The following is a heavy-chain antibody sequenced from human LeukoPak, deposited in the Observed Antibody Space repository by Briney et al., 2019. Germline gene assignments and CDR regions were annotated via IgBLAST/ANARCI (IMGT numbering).Heavy chain of an antibody. Sequence: GGSLRLSCAASGLTFSNYGMHWVRQAPGKGLEWVAVIPYDGFNPYYADSVKGRFTISGDNSKNTLWLQMNSLRAEDTAVYYCAKVKEMYSSGSYYFDYWGQGTLVTVSS. V-gene: IGHV3-30*18. CDR1: GLTFSNYG. D-gene: IGHD6-19*01. CDR3: AKVKEMYSSGSYYFDY. CDR2: IPYDGFNP. J-gene: IGHJ4*02.